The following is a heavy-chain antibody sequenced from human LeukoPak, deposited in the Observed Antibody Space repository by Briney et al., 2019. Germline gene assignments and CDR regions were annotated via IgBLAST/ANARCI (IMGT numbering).Heavy chain of an antibody. D-gene: IGHD3-22*01. Sequence: GGSLRLSCVASGFTFSSYWMSWVRQAPGKGLEWVANIKQDGSAKYYVDSVKGQFTISRDNAKNSLYLHMNSLRADDTAVYYCAQECVDSTGYYYVPNWFDPWGQGTLVTVSS. V-gene: IGHV3-7*01. CDR1: GFTFSSYW. CDR2: IKQDGSAK. J-gene: IGHJ5*02. CDR3: AQECVDSTGYYYVPNWFDP.